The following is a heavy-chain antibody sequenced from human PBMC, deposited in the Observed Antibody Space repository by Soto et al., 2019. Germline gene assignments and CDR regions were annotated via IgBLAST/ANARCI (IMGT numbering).Heavy chain of an antibody. CDR1: GFTFSSYA. J-gene: IGHJ4*02. CDR3: ARTPGYSSSWDFDY. D-gene: IGHD6-13*01. V-gene: IGHV3-23*01. CDR2: ISGSGGST. Sequence: PGGSLRLSCAASGFTFSSYAMSWVRQAPGKGLEWVSAISGSGGSTYYADSVKGRFTISRDNSKNTLYLQMNSLRAEDTAVYYCARTPGYSSSWDFDYWGQGTLVTVSS.